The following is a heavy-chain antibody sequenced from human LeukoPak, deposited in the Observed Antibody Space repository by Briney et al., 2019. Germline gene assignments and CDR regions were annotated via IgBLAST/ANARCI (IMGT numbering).Heavy chain of an antibody. J-gene: IGHJ4*02. CDR3: ERIDSSGYSNNRFDY. Sequence: SVTVSFKSSVGTFSIYAISWVRQAPGQGREWMGRIIPIFGTANYAQKFQGRVTITADKSTSTAYMELSRLRSEDTAVYYCERIDSSGYSNNRFDYWGQGTLVTVSS. V-gene: IGHV1-69*06. CDR2: IIPIFGTA. D-gene: IGHD3-22*01. CDR1: VGTFSIYA.